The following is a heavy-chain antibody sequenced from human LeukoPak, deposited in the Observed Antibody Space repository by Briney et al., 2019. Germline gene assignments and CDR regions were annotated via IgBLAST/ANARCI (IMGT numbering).Heavy chain of an antibody. Sequence: GGSLRLSCAASGFTFSSYAMSWVRQAPGKGLEWVSAISGSGGSTYYADSVKGRFTISRDNAKNTLYLQMNSLRAEDTAVYYCARDAAWRGYSYGYFVWGQGTLVTVSS. CDR1: GFTFSSYA. D-gene: IGHD5-18*01. V-gene: IGHV3-23*01. CDR3: ARDAAWRGYSYGYFV. J-gene: IGHJ4*02. CDR2: ISGSGGST.